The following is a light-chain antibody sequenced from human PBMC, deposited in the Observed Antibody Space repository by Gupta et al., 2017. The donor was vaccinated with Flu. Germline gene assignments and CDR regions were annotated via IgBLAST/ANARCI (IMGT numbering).Light chain of an antibody. V-gene: IGLV3-1*01. CDR2: QDN. CDR3: QTWDRDTSYV. Sequence: SGDNLGHKFTSWFQQKPGQSPLLVIYQDNKRPSGIPERFSGSNSGDTATLTISGAQAMDEADYYCQTWDRDTSYVFGPGTKVTVL. CDR1: NLGHKF. J-gene: IGLJ1*01.